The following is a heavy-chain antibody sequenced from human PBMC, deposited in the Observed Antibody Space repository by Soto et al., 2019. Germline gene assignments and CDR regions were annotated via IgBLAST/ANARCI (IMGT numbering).Heavy chain of an antibody. CDR2: VYYSGST. D-gene: IGHD3-22*01. J-gene: IGHJ2*01. CDR3: ARMSYFYDKWYFDL. Sequence: QLQESGPGLVMPSQTLSLTCTVSGASINNNDYYWSWIRRTPGKGLEWIGYVYYSGSTDYIPSLKSRLSMSIDKSQNQFTLKLNSVTAADTATYYCARMSYFYDKWYFDLWGRGTLVTVSS. V-gene: IGHV4-30-4*01. CDR1: GASINNNDYY.